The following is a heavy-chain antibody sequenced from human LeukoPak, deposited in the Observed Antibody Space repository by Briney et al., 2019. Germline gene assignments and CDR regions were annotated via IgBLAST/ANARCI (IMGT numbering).Heavy chain of an antibody. CDR1: GFSLSTSGMC. CDR2: IDWDDDK. J-gene: IGHJ4*02. CDR3: ARHYYSSGSFDY. D-gene: IGHD3-10*01. V-gene: IGHV2-70*11. Sequence: SGPTLVNPTQTLTLTCTFSGFSLSTSGMCVTWIRQPPGKALEWLARIDWDDDKYYSTSLKTRLTISKDTSKNQVVLTMTNMDPVDTATYFCARHYYSSGSFDYWGQGTLVTVSS.